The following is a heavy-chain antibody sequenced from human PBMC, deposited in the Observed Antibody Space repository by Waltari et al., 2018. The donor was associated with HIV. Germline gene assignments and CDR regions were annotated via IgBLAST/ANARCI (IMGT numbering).Heavy chain of an antibody. Sequence: EVQVVESGGGLVQPGGSLRPSCEASGFTFTSYWMPWVRQAPGKGLVWFSRINSDGSSTGYVDSVKGRFTISRDNAKNTLYLQMNNLRAEDTAVYYCAPGRGWFDPWGQGTLVTVSS. V-gene: IGHV3-74*01. CDR3: APGRGWFDP. CDR2: INSDGSST. J-gene: IGHJ5*02. CDR1: GFTFTSYW.